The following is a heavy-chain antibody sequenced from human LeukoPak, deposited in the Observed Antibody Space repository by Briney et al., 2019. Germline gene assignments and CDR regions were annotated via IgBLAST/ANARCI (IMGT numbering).Heavy chain of an antibody. Sequence: GGSLRLSCAASGFAFSAYSMNWVRQAPGKGLEWVSSISSSSVYINYADSVKGRFTISRDNAKNSLYLQMNSLRAEDTAVYYCANEYDSSGYYYFDYWGQGTLVTVSS. CDR1: GFAFSAYS. V-gene: IGHV3-21*01. D-gene: IGHD3-22*01. CDR2: ISSSSVYI. CDR3: ANEYDSSGYYYFDY. J-gene: IGHJ4*02.